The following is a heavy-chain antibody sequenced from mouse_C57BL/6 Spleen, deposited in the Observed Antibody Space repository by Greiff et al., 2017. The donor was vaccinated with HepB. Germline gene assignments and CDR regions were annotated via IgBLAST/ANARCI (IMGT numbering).Heavy chain of an antibody. CDR3: ARPIYCGSQAWFAY. Sequence: EVQLVESGGDLVKPGGSLKLSCAASGFTFSSYGMSWVRQTPDKRLEWVATISSGGSYTYYPDSVKGRFTISRDNAKNTLDLQMSSLKSEDTAMYYCARPIYCGSQAWFAYWGQGTLVTVSA. CDR2: ISSGGSYT. D-gene: IGHD2-2*01. V-gene: IGHV5-6*01. J-gene: IGHJ3*01. CDR1: GFTFSSYG.